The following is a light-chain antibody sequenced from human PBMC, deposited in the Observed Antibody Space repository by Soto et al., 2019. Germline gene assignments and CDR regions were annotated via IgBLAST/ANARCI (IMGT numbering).Light chain of an antibody. J-gene: IGLJ3*02. CDR2: SNN. V-gene: IGLV1-44*01. Sequence: QLVLTQPPPASGTPGQRVTISCSGSSSNIGSNTVNWYQQLPGTAPKLLIYSNNQRPSGVPDRFSGSKSGTSASLAISGLQSEDEADYYCAAWDDSLNGWVFGGGTKLTVL. CDR3: AAWDDSLNGWV. CDR1: SSNIGSNT.